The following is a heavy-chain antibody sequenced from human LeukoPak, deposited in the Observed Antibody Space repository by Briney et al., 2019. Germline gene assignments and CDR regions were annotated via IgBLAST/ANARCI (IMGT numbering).Heavy chain of an antibody. CDR1: EFTLSNYA. V-gene: IGHV3-23*01. CDR2: ISGTSGTT. Sequence: GGSLRLSCAASEFTLSNYAVSWVRQSPGKGLEWVSGISGTSGTTYYADSVKGRFTISRDNSKNTLYLQMNSLRAEDTAVYYCAKGSYDFWSGYYFWGQGTLVTVSS. J-gene: IGHJ4*02. D-gene: IGHD3-3*01. CDR3: AKGSYDFWSGYYF.